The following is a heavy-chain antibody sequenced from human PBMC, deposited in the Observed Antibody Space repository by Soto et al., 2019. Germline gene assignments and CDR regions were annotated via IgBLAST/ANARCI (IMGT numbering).Heavy chain of an antibody. V-gene: IGHV3-33*01. CDR3: ARDGRAGATPGYYCGMDV. Sequence: QVQLVESGGGVVQPGRSLRLSCAASGFTFSSYGMHWVRQAPGKGLEWVAVIWYDGSNKYYADSVKGRFTISRDNSKNALYLQRNSLRAEDTAVDDCARDGRAGATPGYYCGMDVWGQGTTVTVSS. D-gene: IGHD1-26*01. J-gene: IGHJ6*02. CDR1: GFTFSSYG. CDR2: IWYDGSNK.